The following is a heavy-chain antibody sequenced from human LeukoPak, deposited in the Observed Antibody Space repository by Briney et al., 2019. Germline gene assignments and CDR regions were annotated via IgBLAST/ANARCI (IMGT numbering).Heavy chain of an antibody. V-gene: IGHV1-69*13. D-gene: IGHD5-24*01. J-gene: IGHJ3*02. Sequence: ASVKVSCKASGGTFSSYAISWVRQAPGQGLEWMGGIILIFGTANYAQKFQGRVTITADESTSTAYMELSSLRSEDTAVYYCARETRLQGAFDIWGQGTMVTVSS. CDR1: GGTFSSYA. CDR2: IILIFGTA. CDR3: ARETRLQGAFDI.